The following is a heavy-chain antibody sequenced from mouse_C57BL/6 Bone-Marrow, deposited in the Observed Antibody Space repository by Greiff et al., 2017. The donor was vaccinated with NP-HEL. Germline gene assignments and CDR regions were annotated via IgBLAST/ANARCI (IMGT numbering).Heavy chain of an antibody. Sequence: VQLQESGAELVKPGASVKISCKASGYAFSSYWMNWVKQRPGKGLEWIGQIYPGDGDTNYNGKFKGKATLTADKSSRTAYMQLSSLTSEDSAVYFCARNYGSSLYYAMDYWGQGTSVTVSS. V-gene: IGHV1-80*01. D-gene: IGHD1-1*01. J-gene: IGHJ4*01. CDR3: ARNYGSSLYYAMDY. CDR2: IYPGDGDT. CDR1: GYAFSSYW.